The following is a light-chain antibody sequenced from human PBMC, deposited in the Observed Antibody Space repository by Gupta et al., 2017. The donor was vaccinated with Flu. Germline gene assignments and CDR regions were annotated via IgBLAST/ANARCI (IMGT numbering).Light chain of an antibody. CDR3: LRDNGGDQLV. Sequence: QPVVTQEPSLTVSPGGTVTLTCASSTGAVTSGYYPNWFQQKPEQAPRALIYSTSNKHALTPARFSGSVRGGTAALTLSGVQQEDEAEYYCLRDNGGDQLVFGGGTKLTVL. V-gene: IGLV7-43*01. CDR2: STS. J-gene: IGLJ2*01. CDR1: TGAVTSGYY.